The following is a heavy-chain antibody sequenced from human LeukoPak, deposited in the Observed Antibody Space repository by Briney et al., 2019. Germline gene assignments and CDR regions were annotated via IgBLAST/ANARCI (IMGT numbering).Heavy chain of an antibody. CDR2: INHSGST. D-gene: IGHD5-18*01. J-gene: IGHJ4*02. Sequence: SETLSLTCAVYGGSFSGYYWSWIRQPPGKGLEWIGEINHSGSTNYNPSLKSRVTISVDTSKNQFSLKLSSVTAADTAVYYCARGIQLWFQDYWGQGTLVTVSS. CDR1: GGSFSGYY. V-gene: IGHV4-34*01. CDR3: ARGIQLWFQDY.